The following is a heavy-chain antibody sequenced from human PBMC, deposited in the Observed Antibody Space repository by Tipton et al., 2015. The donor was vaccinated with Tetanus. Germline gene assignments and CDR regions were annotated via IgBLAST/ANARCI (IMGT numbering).Heavy chain of an antibody. CDR3: ARQDTLNYYYVGYFHD. CDR2: IYYGGVT. D-gene: IGHD3-22*01. Sequence: TLSLTCSVSGGSVNSGTYYWSWIRQPPGKGLEWLGDIYYGGVTQYNPSLESRVTISMDTSKNQFSLQLRSVTAADTAVYYCARQDTLNYYYVGYFHDWGQGTLVTVSS. V-gene: IGHV4-61*01. CDR1: GGSVNSGTYY. J-gene: IGHJ1*01.